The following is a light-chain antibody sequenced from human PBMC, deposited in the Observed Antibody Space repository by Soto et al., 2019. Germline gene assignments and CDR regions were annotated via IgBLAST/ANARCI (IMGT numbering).Light chain of an antibody. V-gene: IGLV1-40*01. Sequence: QSVLTQPPSVSGAPGQRVTISCTGSSSNIGAGYDVHWYQQLPGTAPKLLIYGNSNRPSGVPDRFSGSKSGTSASLAITGLQAEDEADYSCQSYDSSLSARYVFGTGTKVTVL. CDR1: SSNIGAGYD. CDR3: QSYDSSLSARYV. CDR2: GNS. J-gene: IGLJ1*01.